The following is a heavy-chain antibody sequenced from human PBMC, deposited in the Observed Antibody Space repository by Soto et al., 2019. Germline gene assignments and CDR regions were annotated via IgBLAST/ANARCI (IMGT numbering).Heavy chain of an antibody. CDR1: GGSISSGGYY. CDR3: APLGYCYGGNCYSQGS. CDR2: SRDKAHSYTT. V-gene: IGHV3-72*01. Sequence: VQLQESGPGLVKPSQTLSLTCTVSGGSISSGGYYWSWIRQAPGKGLEWVARSRDKAHSYTTEYAASVKDRFTISRDDSQNSLYLQMNSLKTEDAAVYYCAPLGYCYGGNCYSQGSWGQGTLVTVSS. D-gene: IGHD2-15*01. J-gene: IGHJ5*02.